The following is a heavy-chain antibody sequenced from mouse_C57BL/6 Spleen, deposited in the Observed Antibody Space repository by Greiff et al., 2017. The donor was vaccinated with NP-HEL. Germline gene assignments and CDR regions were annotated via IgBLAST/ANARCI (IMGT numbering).Heavy chain of an antibody. D-gene: IGHD4-1*01. CDR3: GRGNWEGY. CDR1: GYTFTSYW. Sequence: QVQLQQPGAELVRPGASVKLSCKASGYTFTSYWMHWVKQRPGQGLEWIGVIDPSDSYTNYNQKFKGKATLTVDTSSSTAYMQLSSLTSEDSAVYYCGRGNWEGYWGQGTTLTVSS. J-gene: IGHJ2*01. V-gene: IGHV1-59*01. CDR2: IDPSDSYT.